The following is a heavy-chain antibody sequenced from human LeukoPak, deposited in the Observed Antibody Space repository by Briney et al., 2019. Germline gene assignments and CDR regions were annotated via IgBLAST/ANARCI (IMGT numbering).Heavy chain of an antibody. CDR3: ARESATTATYDY. CDR2: INPSGGRT. V-gene: IGHV1-46*01. CDR1: GYTFTSYY. D-gene: IGHD5-12*01. J-gene: IGHJ4*02. Sequence: ASVKVSCKASGYTFTSYYMHWVRQAPGQGLDWMGIINPSGGRTSYAQKFQGRVTITRNTSTSTVYMELSILRSEDTSVYYCARESATTATYDYWAQGTLVAVSS.